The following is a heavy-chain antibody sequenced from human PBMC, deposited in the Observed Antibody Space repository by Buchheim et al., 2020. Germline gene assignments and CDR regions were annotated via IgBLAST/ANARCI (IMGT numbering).Heavy chain of an antibody. V-gene: IGHV3-66*01. Sequence: EVQLVESGGGLVQPGGSLRLSCAASGFTVSSNYMSWVRQAPGKGLEWVSVIYSGGSTYYADSVKGRFTISRDNSKSTLYLQMNSLRAEDTAVYYCARDRYLGIVATSPPVDYYGMDVWGQGTT. J-gene: IGHJ6*02. CDR3: ARDRYLGIVATSPPVDYYGMDV. CDR2: IYSGGST. CDR1: GFTVSSNY. D-gene: IGHD5-12*01.